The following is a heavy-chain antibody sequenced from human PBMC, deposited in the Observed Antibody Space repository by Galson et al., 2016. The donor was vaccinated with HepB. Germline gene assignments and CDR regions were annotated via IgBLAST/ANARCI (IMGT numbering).Heavy chain of an antibody. V-gene: IGHV3-48*02. D-gene: IGHD3-10*01. J-gene: IGHJ4*02. Sequence: SLRLSCAASGFTFSPYSMNWVRQAPGKGLEWLSYISSSSANIYYADSVRGRFTISRDNAKNSLFLQMSSLRDEDTAVYFCARDLWVPSIMARVFDYWGQGTVVTVSS. CDR3: ARDLWVPSIMARVFDY. CDR2: ISSSSANI. CDR1: GFTFSPYS.